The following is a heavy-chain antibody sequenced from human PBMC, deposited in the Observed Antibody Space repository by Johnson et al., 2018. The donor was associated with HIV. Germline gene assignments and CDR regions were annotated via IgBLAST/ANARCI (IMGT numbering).Heavy chain of an antibody. D-gene: IGHD1-1*01. Sequence: SLRLSCAASGFTFSSYAMHWVRQAPGKGLEWVAVISYDGSNTYYTDSVKGRFIISRDNSKDTLYLQMKNLRAEDTALYYCARDLGPNGRGAFDMWGRGTMVTVSS. CDR2: ISYDGSNT. V-gene: IGHV3-30*04. J-gene: IGHJ3*02. CDR3: ARDLGPNGRGAFDM. CDR1: GFTFSSYA.